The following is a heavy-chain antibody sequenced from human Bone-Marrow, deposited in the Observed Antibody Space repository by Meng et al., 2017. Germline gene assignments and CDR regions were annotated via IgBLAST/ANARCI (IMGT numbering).Heavy chain of an antibody. Sequence: GESLKISCVASGLTLSDYYMGWIRQAPGKGLEWVSYISSSGSDIYYADSVKGRFTISRDNAKNSLYLQMNSLRAEDTAVYYCARGAALEWSIVDYWGQGTPVTVSS. CDR3: ARGAALEWSIVDY. CDR1: GLTLSDYY. D-gene: IGHD3-3*01. V-gene: IGHV3-11*04. CDR2: ISSSGSDI. J-gene: IGHJ4*02.